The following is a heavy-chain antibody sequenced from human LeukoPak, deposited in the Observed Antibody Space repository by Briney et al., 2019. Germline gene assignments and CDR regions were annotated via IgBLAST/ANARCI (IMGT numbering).Heavy chain of an antibody. CDR2: IYYSGRT. V-gene: IGHV4-30-4*08. Sequence: PSEALSLTCTVSGGSISSRDYYWGWIRQPPGKGLEWIGYIYYSGRTYYNPSLKSRLTISVDTYKNQFSLTLSSVTAADTAVYYCARVCGPVPNAMRLFDYWGQGTLVTVSS. CDR3: ARVCGPVPNAMRLFDY. CDR1: GGSISSRDYY. J-gene: IGHJ4*02. D-gene: IGHD2-2*01.